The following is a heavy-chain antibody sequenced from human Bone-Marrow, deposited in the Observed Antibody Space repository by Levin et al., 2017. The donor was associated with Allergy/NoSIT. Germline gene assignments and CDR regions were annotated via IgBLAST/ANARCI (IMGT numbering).Heavy chain of an antibody. V-gene: IGHV3-9*01. CDR3: YCTNGVCPRGTWGCIAAARRAIFDI. J-gene: IGHJ3*02. CDR2: ISWNSGSI. Sequence: PGGSLRLSCAASGFTFDDYAMHWVRQAPGKGLEWVSGISWNSGSIGYADSVKGRFTISRDNAKNSLYLQMNSLRAEDTALPYIYCTNGVCPRGTWGCIAAARRAIFDIWGQGTMVTVSS. CDR1: GFTFDDYA. D-gene: IGHD2-8*01.